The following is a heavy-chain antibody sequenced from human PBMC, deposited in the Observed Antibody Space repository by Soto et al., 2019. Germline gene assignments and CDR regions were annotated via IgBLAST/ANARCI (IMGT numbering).Heavy chain of an antibody. D-gene: IGHD2-8*01. J-gene: IGHJ5*02. CDR3: ARTEDGCRILTTAGLFDA. CDR1: GFSLSNGRRG. V-gene: IGHV2-26*01. Sequence: QVTLKESGPVLVKPTESLTLTCTVSGFSLSNGRRGVSWIRQPPGKALEWLAHIFSNDEKRFNTSLKSRLSISKDTSKSQVVLIMTNMDHVDTASYYCARTEDGCRILTTAGLFDAWGQWTLVTVSS. CDR2: IFSNDEK.